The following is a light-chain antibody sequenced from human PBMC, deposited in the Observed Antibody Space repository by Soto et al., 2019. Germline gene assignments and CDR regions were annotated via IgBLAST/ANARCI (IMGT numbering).Light chain of an antibody. CDR1: QSVSSSY. V-gene: IGKV3-20*01. Sequence: EIVLTQSPGPLSLSPGERATLSCRASQSVSSSYLAWYQQQPGQAPRLLIHGASSRATDIPDRFSGSGSGTGFTLTISRLEPEDWAVYYCQQYGSSTYTFGQGTKLVIK. CDR2: GAS. J-gene: IGKJ2*01. CDR3: QQYGSSTYT.